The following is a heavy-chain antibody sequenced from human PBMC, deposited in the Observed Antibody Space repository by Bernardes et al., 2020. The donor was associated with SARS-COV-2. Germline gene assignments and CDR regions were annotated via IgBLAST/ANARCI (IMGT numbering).Heavy chain of an antibody. J-gene: IGHJ4*02. CDR3: PRGRSGRNGYPKPGDY. CDR1: GGSFSGYY. V-gene: IGHV4-34*01. CDR2: INHSGST. D-gene: IGHD5-12*01. Sequence: SETLSLTCAVYGGSFSGYYWNWIRQPPGKGLEWIWEINHSGSTNYNPSLKSRVTISVDTSKNQFSLKLTSVTAADTAVYYCPRGRSGRNGYPKPGDYWGQGTLVTVPS.